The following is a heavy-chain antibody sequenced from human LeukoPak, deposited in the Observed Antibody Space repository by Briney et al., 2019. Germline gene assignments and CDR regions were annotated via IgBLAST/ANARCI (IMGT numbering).Heavy chain of an antibody. CDR2: INPNSGGT. Sequence: GGGVKVSRMASVYTFTGYFMHWVRPAPGQGVEWVGWINPNSGGTNYAQKFQGRVTMTRDTSISTAYMELSRLRADDTAVYYCASRGGHRFDYWGQGTLVTVSS. J-gene: IGHJ4*02. V-gene: IGHV1-2*02. CDR3: ASRGGHRFDY. CDR1: VYTFTGYF. D-gene: IGHD2-15*01.